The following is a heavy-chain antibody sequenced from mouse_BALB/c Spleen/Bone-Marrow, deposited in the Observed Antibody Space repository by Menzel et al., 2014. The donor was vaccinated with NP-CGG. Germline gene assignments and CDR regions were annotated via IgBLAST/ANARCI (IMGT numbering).Heavy chain of an antibody. D-gene: IGHD2-14*01. CDR3: ARHVRNLGYDALAY. Sequence: EVKLVESGGGLVKPGGSLKLSCAASGFTFSSYAMSWVRQTPEKRLEWVATISSGGSYTYYPDSVKGRFTISRDNAKNPLYLQMSSLRSEDTAMYYGARHVRNLGYDALAYWGQGTLVTVSA. CDR1: GFTFSSYA. V-gene: IGHV5-9-3*01. CDR2: ISSGGSYT. J-gene: IGHJ3*01.